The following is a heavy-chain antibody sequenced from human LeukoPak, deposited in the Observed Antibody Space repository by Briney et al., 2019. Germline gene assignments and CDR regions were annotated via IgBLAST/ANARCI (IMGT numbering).Heavy chain of an antibody. CDR1: GGSISSSSYY. V-gene: IGHV4-39*01. CDR3: ARGRSEWEQQLVRGDY. J-gene: IGHJ4*02. CDR2: IYYSGST. D-gene: IGHD6-13*01. Sequence: SETLSLTCTVSGGSISSSSYYWGWIRQPPGKGLEWIGSIYYSGSTYYNPSLKSRVTISVDTSKNQFSLKLSSVTAADTAVYYCARGRSEWEQQLVRGDYWGQGTLVTVSS.